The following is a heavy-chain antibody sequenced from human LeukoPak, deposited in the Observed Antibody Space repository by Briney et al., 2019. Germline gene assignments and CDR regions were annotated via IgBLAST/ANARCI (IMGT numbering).Heavy chain of an antibody. D-gene: IGHD3-9*01. CDR1: GYTFTSYG. Sequence: ASVKVSCKASGYTFTSYGISWVRQAPGQGLEWMGWISAYNGNTNYAQKLQGRVTMTTDTSTSTAYMELRSLRSDDAAVYYCAREYGRYFDWLIPNYDYWGQGTLVTVSS. CDR3: AREYGRYFDWLIPNYDY. V-gene: IGHV1-18*01. J-gene: IGHJ4*02. CDR2: ISAYNGNT.